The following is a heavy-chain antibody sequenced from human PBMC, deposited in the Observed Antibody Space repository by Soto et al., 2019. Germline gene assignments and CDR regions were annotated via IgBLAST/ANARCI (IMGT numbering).Heavy chain of an antibody. CDR3: ARVGYDFWSGDNWFDP. V-gene: IGHV4-30-2*01. CDR1: GGSISSGGYS. Sequence: SETLSLTCAVSGGSISSGGYSWSWIRQPPGKGLEWIGYIYHSGSTYYNPSLKSRVTISVDGSKNQFSLKLSSVTAADTSVYFCARVGYDFWSGDNWFDPWGQGTLVTVSS. J-gene: IGHJ5*02. CDR2: IYHSGST. D-gene: IGHD3-3*01.